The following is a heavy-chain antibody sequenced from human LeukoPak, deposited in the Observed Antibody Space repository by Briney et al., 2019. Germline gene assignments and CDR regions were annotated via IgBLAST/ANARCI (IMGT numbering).Heavy chain of an antibody. D-gene: IGHD6-13*01. CDR1: GGSISSTNW. CDR2: IHHSGST. V-gene: IGHV4-4*02. Sequence: SGTLSLTCAVSGGSISSTNWWSWVRQPPGKGLEWIGEIHHSGSTNYNPSLKSRVSISVDKSKNQFSLKLSSVTAADTAVYYCARDVGVSSSWYSRYYYYYGMDVWGQGTTVTVSS. J-gene: IGHJ6*02. CDR3: ARDVGVSSSWYSRYYYYYGMDV.